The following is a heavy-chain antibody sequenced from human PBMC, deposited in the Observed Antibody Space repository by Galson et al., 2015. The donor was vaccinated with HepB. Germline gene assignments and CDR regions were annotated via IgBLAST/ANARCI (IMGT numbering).Heavy chain of an antibody. CDR1: GFTFSSYG. CDR3: AKVLGRGEVGAFDI. V-gene: IGHV3-30*18. CDR2: ISYDGSNK. J-gene: IGHJ3*02. Sequence: SLRLSCAASGFTFSSYGMHWVRQAPGKGLEWVAVISYDGSNKYYADSVKGRFTISRDNSKNTLYLQMNSLRAEDTAVYYCAKVLGRGEVGAFDIWGQGTMVTVSS. D-gene: IGHD4-17*01.